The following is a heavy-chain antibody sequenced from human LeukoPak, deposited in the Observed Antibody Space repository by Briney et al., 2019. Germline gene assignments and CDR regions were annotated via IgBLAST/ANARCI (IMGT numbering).Heavy chain of an antibody. CDR2: IYTSGST. V-gene: IGHV4-61*02. Sequence: SETLSLTCTVSGGSISSGSYYWSWIRQPAGKGLEWIGRIYTSGSTNYNPSLKSRVTISVDTSKNQFSLKLSSVTAADTAVYYCARDRDTIFGVVITSEYYMDVWGKGTTVTVSS. CDR1: GGSISSGSYY. J-gene: IGHJ6*03. D-gene: IGHD3-3*01. CDR3: ARDRDTIFGVVITSEYYMDV.